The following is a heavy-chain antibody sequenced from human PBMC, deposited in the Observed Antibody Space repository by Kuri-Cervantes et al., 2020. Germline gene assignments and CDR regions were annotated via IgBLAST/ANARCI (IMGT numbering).Heavy chain of an antibody. CDR3: TTLIAC. V-gene: IGHV3-15*01. D-gene: IGHD2-21*01. CDR2: IKSKTDGETT. CDR1: GFSFSSYA. J-gene: IGHJ4*02. Sequence: GESLKISCAASGFSFSSYAMSWVRQAPGKGLEWVGRIKSKTDGETTDYAAPVKGRFTISRDDSRNTLYLQMNSLKTEDTAVYYCTTLIACWGRGTLVTVSS.